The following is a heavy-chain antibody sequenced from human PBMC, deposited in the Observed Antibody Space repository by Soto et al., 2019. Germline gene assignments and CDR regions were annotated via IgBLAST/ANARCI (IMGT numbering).Heavy chain of an antibody. V-gene: IGHV4-34*01. J-gene: IGHJ4*02. Sequence: WGTLSLTWAVYGGSFSGYYWSWIRQPPGKGLEWIGEINHSGSTNYNPSLKRRVTISVDTSKNQFSLKLSSVTAADTAVYYCARGVQGRIYYDSSGYYYREYYFDYWGQGTLVTVS. D-gene: IGHD3-22*01. CDR1: GGSFSGYY. CDR2: INHSGST. CDR3: ARGVQGRIYYDSSGYYYREYYFDY.